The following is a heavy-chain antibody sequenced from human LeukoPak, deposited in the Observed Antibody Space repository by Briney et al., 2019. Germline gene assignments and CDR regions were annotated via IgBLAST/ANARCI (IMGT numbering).Heavy chain of an antibody. CDR3: AREVGDAETTYSDAFDF. Sequence: SETLSLTCAVYGESFSGYYWSWIRQAPGMGLEWIGEINYGGSTNYNPSLKSRVTISVDTSKKQFSLKLSSVTAADTAVYYCAREVGDAETTYSDAFDFWGQGTMVTVSS. D-gene: IGHD1-26*01. CDR1: GESFSGYY. CDR2: INYGGST. V-gene: IGHV4-34*01. J-gene: IGHJ3*01.